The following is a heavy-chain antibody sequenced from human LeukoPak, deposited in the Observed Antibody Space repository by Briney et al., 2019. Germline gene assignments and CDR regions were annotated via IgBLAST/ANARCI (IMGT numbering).Heavy chain of an antibody. Sequence: PGGSLRLSCEASGITFSNYWMSWVRQAPGKGLEWVANIKQDGSETYYVDSVKGRFTLSRDNARNSLYLQMNYVGVDDTAVYYCARAGMTGTPDYWGQGTLVTVSS. V-gene: IGHV3-7*01. CDR2: IKQDGSET. D-gene: IGHD1-7*01. CDR1: GITFSNYW. J-gene: IGHJ4*02. CDR3: ARAGMTGTPDY.